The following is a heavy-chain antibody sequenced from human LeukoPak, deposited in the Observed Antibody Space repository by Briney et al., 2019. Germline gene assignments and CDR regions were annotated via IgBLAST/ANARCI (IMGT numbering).Heavy chain of an antibody. Sequence: GGPLRLSCAASGFTFSTYWMHCLPQAPGKGLVWVSRIKTDESDTDYADSVKGRFTISRDNAKNTLYLEMNSLRAEDTAVYFCTTIRPDCWGQGTLVTVSS. CDR2: IKTDESDT. V-gene: IGHV3-74*01. CDR1: GFTFSTYW. CDR3: TTIRPDC. D-gene: IGHD5-12*01. J-gene: IGHJ4*02.